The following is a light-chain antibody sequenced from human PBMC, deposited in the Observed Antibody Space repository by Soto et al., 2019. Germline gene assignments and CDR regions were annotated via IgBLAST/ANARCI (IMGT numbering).Light chain of an antibody. V-gene: IGKV3-20*01. Sequence: EIVLTQSPGTLSLSPGERATLSCRASQSVSSSYLAWFQQKPGQAPRLLIYGASSRATGIPDRFSGSGSGTDFTLTISRLEPEDFAVYYCQQYGDSPLTFAGGTRVDLK. CDR3: QQYGDSPLT. CDR2: GAS. J-gene: IGKJ4*01. CDR1: QSVSSSY.